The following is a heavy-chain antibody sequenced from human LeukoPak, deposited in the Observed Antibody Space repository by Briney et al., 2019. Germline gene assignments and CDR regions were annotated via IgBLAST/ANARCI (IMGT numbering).Heavy chain of an antibody. J-gene: IGHJ4*02. V-gene: IGHV3-23*01. Sequence: GGSLRLSCAASGFTFSSYAMSWVRQAPGGGLEWVSFISGRGGNTYYAGSGKGRFTISRDNSKNTLYLQMNSLRAEDTAVYYCAKDHMVLSYDFWSGYYSEYFDYWGQGTLVTVSS. D-gene: IGHD3-3*01. CDR3: AKDHMVLSYDFWSGYYSEYFDY. CDR2: ISGRGGNT. CDR1: GFTFSSYA.